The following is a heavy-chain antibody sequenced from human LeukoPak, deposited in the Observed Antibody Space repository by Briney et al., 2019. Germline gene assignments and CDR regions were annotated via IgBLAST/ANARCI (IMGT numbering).Heavy chain of an antibody. D-gene: IGHD3-10*01. J-gene: IGHJ4*02. CDR1: GFTFSSYW. Sequence: PGGSLRLSCAASGFTFSSYWMHWVRQAPGKGLEWVSYISSNGSTIYYADSVKGRFTISRDNAKNSLYLQMNSLRAEDTAVYYCARGIWFGELLGAYYFDYWGQGTLVTVSS. V-gene: IGHV3-48*04. CDR2: ISSNGSTI. CDR3: ARGIWFGELLGAYYFDY.